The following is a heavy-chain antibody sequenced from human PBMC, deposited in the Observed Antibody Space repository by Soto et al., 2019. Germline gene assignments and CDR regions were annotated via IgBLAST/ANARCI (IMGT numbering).Heavy chain of an antibody. CDR2: ISYDGSNK. CDR1: GFTFSSYA. J-gene: IGHJ6*02. CDR3: ARDGSSSRYYYYYGMDV. V-gene: IGHV3-30-3*01. Sequence: QVQLVESGGGVVQPGRSLRLSCAASGFTFSSYAMHWVRQAPGKGLEWVAVISYDGSNKYYADSVKGRFTISRDNSKNTLYLQMNSLRAEDTAVYYCARDGSSSRYYYYYGMDVWGQGTTVTVSS. D-gene: IGHD6-6*01.